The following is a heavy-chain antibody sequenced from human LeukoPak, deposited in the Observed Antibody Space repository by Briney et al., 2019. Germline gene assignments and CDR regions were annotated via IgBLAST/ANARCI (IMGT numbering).Heavy chain of an antibody. CDR1: GFSFSSYS. J-gene: IGHJ5*02. CDR3: ARVTGTTAGDH. Sequence: PGGSLRLSCAASGFSFSSYSMDWVRQAPGKGLEWVSSISSGSTSIYYADSVKGRFTISRDNAKNSLYLQMNNLRAEDTAVCYCARVTGTTAGDHWGQGTLVSVSS. D-gene: IGHD1-1*01. V-gene: IGHV3-21*01. CDR2: ISSGSTSI.